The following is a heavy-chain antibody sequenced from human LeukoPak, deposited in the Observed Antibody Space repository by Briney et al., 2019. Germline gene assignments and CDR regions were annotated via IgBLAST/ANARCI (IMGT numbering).Heavy chain of an antibody. D-gene: IGHD3-22*01. CDR1: GYTFTSYA. CDR3: ARDRSLTEPYYYDSSGYFLYAFDI. V-gene: IGHV7-4-1*02. J-gene: IGHJ3*02. CDR2: INTNTGNP. Sequence: ASVKVSCKASGYTFTSYAMNWVRQAPGQGLGWMGWINTNTGNPTYAQGFTGRFVFSLDTSVSTAYLQISSLKAEDTAVYYCARDRSLTEPYYYDSSGYFLYAFDIWGQGTMVTVSS.